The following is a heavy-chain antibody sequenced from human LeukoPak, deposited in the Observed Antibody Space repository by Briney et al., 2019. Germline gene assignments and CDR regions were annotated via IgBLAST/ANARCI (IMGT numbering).Heavy chain of an antibody. Sequence: ASLKVSCKASGYTLTGYHIQWVRQAPGQRLEWMEWINPNSGGTNYAQKFQGRVTMTRDTSTSTVYMELSSLRSEDTAVYYCARAEFSGSSSFFDYWGQGTLVTVSS. D-gene: IGHD1-26*01. J-gene: IGHJ4*02. CDR3: ARAEFSGSSSFFDY. CDR1: GYTLTGYH. V-gene: IGHV1-2*02. CDR2: INPNSGGT.